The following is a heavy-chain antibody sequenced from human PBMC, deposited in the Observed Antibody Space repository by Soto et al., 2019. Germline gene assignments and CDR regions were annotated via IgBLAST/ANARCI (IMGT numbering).Heavy chain of an antibody. CDR1: GGSISGYY. D-gene: IGHD5-18*01. J-gene: IGHJ4*02. V-gene: IGHV4-59*08. CDR2: IYYSGSS. Sequence: SETLSLTCTVSGGSISGYYWSWIRQPPGKGLEWIAYIYYSGSSNSNPSLKSRVTISVDTSKNQFSLKLSSVTAADTAVYYCARYRGYSYGSDYWGQGTLVTVSS. CDR3: ARYRGYSYGSDY.